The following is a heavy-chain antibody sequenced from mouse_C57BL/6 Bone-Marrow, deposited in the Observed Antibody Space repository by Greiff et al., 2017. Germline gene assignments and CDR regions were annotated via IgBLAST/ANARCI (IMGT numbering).Heavy chain of an antibody. J-gene: IGHJ2*01. V-gene: IGHV1-63*01. CDR1: GYTFTNYW. D-gene: IGHD1-1*01. CDR2: IYPGGGYT. Sequence: VQLQQSGAELVRPGTSVKMSCKASGYTFTNYWIGWAKQRPGHGLEWIGEIYPGGGYTNYNEKFKGKATLTADKSSSTAYMQFSSLTSDDSAIYYCARSFYYYGSSPSYFDYWGQGTTLTVSS. CDR3: ARSFYYYGSSPSYFDY.